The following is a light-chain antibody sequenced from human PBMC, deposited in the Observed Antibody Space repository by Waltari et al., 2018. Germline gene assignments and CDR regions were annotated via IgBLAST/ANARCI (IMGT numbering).Light chain of an antibody. Sequence: VSTQSPGILSMSPGVGAPLSCRASQSVSKYFAWYQQRPGQPPRLLIYDASISATGIPDRFSGSGSGTDFSLTISRLEPEDFAVYYCQKYVNLPATFGQGTKVEIK. V-gene: IGKV3-20*01. CDR2: DAS. CDR1: QSVSKY. J-gene: IGKJ1*01. CDR3: QKYVNLPAT.